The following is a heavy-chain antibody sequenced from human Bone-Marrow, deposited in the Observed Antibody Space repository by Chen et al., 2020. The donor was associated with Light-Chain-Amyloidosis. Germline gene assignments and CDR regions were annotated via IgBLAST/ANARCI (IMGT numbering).Heavy chain of an antibody. V-gene: IGHV3-11*01. CDR1: GFTFSDYY. Sequence: QVQRVESGGGLVKPGGSLRLSCAASGFTFSDYYMSWIRQAPGKGLEWVSYISSSSSTIYYADSVKGRFTIARDNAKNSLYLQMNSLRAEDTAVYYCARDFKAGYSSGRGYFDYWGQGTLVTVSS. J-gene: IGHJ4*02. CDR3: ARDFKAGYSSGRGYFDY. CDR2: ISSSSSTI. D-gene: IGHD6-19*01.